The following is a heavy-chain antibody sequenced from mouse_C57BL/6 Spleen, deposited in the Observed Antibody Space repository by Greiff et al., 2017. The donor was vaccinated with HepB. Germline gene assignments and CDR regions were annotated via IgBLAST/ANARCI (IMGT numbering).Heavy chain of an antibody. Sequence: EVKVVESGGGLVKPGGSLKLSCAASGFTFSSYAMSWVRQTPEKRLEWVATISDGGSYTYYPDNVKGRFTISRDNAKNNLYLQMSHLKSEDTAMYYCARDLDGYYPFAYWGQGTLVTVSA. D-gene: IGHD2-3*01. CDR2: ISDGGSYT. V-gene: IGHV5-4*01. J-gene: IGHJ3*01. CDR1: GFTFSSYA. CDR3: ARDLDGYYPFAY.